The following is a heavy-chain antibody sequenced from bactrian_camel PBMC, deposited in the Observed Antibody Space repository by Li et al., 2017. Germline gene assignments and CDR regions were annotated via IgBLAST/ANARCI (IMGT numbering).Heavy chain of an antibody. CDR1: GFTSFACS. CDR3: AGAPPNGLIYHWAYEYHY. Sequence: HVQLVESGGGLVQPGGSLRLSCTAPGFTSFACSMDWYRQAEGMQREWVSAISPDSTTKLADSIKGRFTISRDNAKNTVYLQLNSLKSEDTALYYCAGAPPNGLIYHWAYEYHYWGQGTQVTVS. J-gene: IGHJ4*01. CDR2: ISPDSTT. D-gene: IGHD3*01. V-gene: IGHV3S53*01.